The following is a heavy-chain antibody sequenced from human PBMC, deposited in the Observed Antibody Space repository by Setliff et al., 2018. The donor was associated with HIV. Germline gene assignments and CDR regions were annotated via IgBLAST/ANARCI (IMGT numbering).Heavy chain of an antibody. Sequence: SETLSLTCAVSGYSISSGHYWGWIRQPPGKGLEWIGSIYHSGTTYDNPSLKSRVTISVDTSKNQFSLKLSSVTAADTAVYYCARASLDSSGYLYYYYYYMDVWGKGTTVTVSS. J-gene: IGHJ6*03. V-gene: IGHV4-38-2*01. D-gene: IGHD3-22*01. CDR3: ARASLDSSGYLYYYYYYMDV. CDR2: IYHSGTT. CDR1: GYSISSGHY.